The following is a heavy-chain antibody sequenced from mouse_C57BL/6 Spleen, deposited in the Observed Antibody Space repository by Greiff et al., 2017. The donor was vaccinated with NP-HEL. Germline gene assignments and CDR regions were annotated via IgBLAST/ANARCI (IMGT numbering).Heavy chain of an antibody. J-gene: IGHJ4*01. Sequence: VQLQQPGAELVKPGASVKLSCKASGYTFTSYWMHWVKQRPGQGLEWIGMIHPNSGSTNYNEKFKSKATLTVDKSSSTAYMQLSSLTSEDSAVYYCARSELGRYAMDYWGQGTSVTVSS. CDR2: IHPNSGST. D-gene: IGHD4-1*01. V-gene: IGHV1-64*01. CDR1: GYTFTSYW. CDR3: ARSELGRYAMDY.